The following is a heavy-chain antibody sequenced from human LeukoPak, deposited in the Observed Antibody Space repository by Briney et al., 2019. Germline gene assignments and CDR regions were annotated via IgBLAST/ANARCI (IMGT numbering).Heavy chain of an antibody. Sequence: GASVKVSCKASGGAFHTHVIHWVRQAPGQGLEWMGWINPNSGGTNYAQKFQGRVTMTRDTSISTAYMELSRLRSDDTAVYYCAREGGIAAPWGQGTLVTVSS. V-gene: IGHV1-2*02. CDR1: GGAFHTHV. D-gene: IGHD6-13*01. CDR3: AREGGIAAP. J-gene: IGHJ4*02. CDR2: INPNSGGT.